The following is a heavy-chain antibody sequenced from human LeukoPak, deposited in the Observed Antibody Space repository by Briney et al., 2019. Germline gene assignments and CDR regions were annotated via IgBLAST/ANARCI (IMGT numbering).Heavy chain of an antibody. Sequence: GGSLRLSCAASGFTFSSYWMSWVRQAPGKGLEWVANIKHDGSEKYYMDSVVGRFTISRDNAKNSLYLQMNSLRAEDTAVYYCASAPNDFWSGYWNWFDPWGQGTLVTVSS. D-gene: IGHD3-3*01. J-gene: IGHJ5*02. CDR2: IKHDGSEK. V-gene: IGHV3-7*01. CDR3: ASAPNDFWSGYWNWFDP. CDR1: GFTFSSYW.